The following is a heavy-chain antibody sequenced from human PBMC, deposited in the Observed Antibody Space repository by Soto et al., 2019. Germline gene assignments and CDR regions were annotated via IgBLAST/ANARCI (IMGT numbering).Heavy chain of an antibody. Sequence: VQLVESGGGEVQPGRSLRLSCAASGFTYTDFALHWVRQAPGKGLEWVAIISYAGSDKYYADSVKGRFAISRDNPKNTLYLEMNSLRPEDTGVYFCARRAWDSYYAIDVWGQGTRVTVFS. D-gene: IGHD3-22*01. CDR3: ARRAWDSYYAIDV. CDR1: GFTYTDFA. CDR2: ISYAGSDK. J-gene: IGHJ6*02. V-gene: IGHV3-30*09.